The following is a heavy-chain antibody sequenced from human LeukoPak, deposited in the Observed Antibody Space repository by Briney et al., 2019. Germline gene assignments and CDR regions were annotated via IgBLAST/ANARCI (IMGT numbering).Heavy chain of an antibody. D-gene: IGHD3-3*01. CDR3: AKDIHTIDALDI. CDR1: TFTFSNYA. J-gene: IGHJ3*02. V-gene: IGHV3-23*01. CDR2: ISGSGDST. Sequence: GGSLRLSCTASTFTFSNYAMSWVRQAPGKGMEWVSAISGSGDSTYYADSVKGRFTISRDISKHTRYLQIKRLRAEDTAVYYCAKDIHTIDALDIWGQGTMVTVSS.